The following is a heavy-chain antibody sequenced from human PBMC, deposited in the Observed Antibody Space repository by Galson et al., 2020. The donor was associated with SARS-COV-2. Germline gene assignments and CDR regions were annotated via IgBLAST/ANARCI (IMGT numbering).Heavy chain of an antibody. CDR1: SDLIASRDW. J-gene: IGHJ3*02. Sequence: SETLSLTCTVSSDLIASRDWWSWVRQSPGKGLEWIGEINHSASAHYNPSLESRITITMDTSKNKFFLRLTSVTAADTAMYFCARDVVPSAIPDLHTFDIWGQGTHVTVSS. CDR3: ARDVVPSAIPDLHTFDI. CDR2: INHSASA. D-gene: IGHD2-2*02. V-gene: IGHV4-4*02.